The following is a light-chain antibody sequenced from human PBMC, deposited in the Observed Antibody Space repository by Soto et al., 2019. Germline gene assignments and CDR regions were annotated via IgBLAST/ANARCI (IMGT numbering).Light chain of an antibody. V-gene: IGLV2-23*01. J-gene: IGLJ1*01. CDR1: SGNIGSYNL. CDR3: CSFAGTGTQYV. Sequence: QSVLTQPASVSGSLGQSITISCIGTSGNIGSYNLVSWYQHQPGKAPKIMIFEGSKRPSGVSNRFSGSRSGNTASLTISGLQAEDEADYYCCSFAGTGTQYVFGTGTKVTVL. CDR2: EGS.